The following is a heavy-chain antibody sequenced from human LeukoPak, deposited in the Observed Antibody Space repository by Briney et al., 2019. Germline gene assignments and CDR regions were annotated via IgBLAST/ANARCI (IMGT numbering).Heavy chain of an antibody. CDR2: INPSGGST. CDR3: ARSNYYDSSGYYAPNDY. J-gene: IGHJ4*02. D-gene: IGHD3-22*01. Sequence: GASVKVSCKASGYTFTGHYIYWVRQAPGQGLEWMGIINPSGGSTSYAQKFQGRVTMTRDMSTSTVYMELSSLRSEDTAVYYCARSNYYDSSGYYAPNDYWGQGTLVTVSS. CDR1: GYTFTGHY. V-gene: IGHV1-46*01.